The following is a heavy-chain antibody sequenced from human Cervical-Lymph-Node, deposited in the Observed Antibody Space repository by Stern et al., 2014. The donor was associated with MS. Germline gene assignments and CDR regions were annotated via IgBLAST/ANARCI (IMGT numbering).Heavy chain of an antibody. V-gene: IGHV4-30-2*01. D-gene: IGHD2-21*01. CDR2: IYHSGST. CDR3: ARGGVIYTQDRNGFDV. J-gene: IGHJ3*01. CDR1: GGSISSGGSS. Sequence: QVQLVESGSGQAKPSQTLSLTCAVSGGSISSGGSSWNWIRPPPGKGLEWIGFIYHSGSTYYNPSLQGRVFFSVDTSQNQLPLNLRSVTAADTAVYYCARGGVIYTQDRNGFDVWGQGTMVTVSS.